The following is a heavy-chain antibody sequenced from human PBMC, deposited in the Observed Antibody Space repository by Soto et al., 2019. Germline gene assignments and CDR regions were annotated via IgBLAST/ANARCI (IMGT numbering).Heavy chain of an antibody. V-gene: IGHV3-23*01. CDR2: ISGSGSNT. Sequence: GGSLRLSCAASGFTFSSYAMSWVRQAPGKGLEWVSAISGSGSNTYYADSVKGRFTISRDNSKNTLYLQMNSLRSDDTAIYYCTREGSAPYYYYGMDAWGQGTTVTVSS. CDR1: GFTFSSYA. D-gene: IGHD3-10*01. CDR3: TREGSAPYYYYGMDA. J-gene: IGHJ6*02.